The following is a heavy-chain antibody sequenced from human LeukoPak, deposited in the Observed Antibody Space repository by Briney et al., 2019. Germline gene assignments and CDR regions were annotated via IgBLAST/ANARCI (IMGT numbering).Heavy chain of an antibody. D-gene: IGHD3-22*01. Sequence: GGSLGLSCAASGFTFSSYAMSWVRQAPGKGLEWVSAISGSGGSTYYADSVKGRFTISRDNSKNTLYLQMNSLRAEDTAVYYCAKGYYYDSSGYYPLDYWDQGTLVTVSS. CDR1: GFTFSSYA. CDR2: ISGSGGST. J-gene: IGHJ4*02. V-gene: IGHV3-23*01. CDR3: AKGYYYDSSGYYPLDY.